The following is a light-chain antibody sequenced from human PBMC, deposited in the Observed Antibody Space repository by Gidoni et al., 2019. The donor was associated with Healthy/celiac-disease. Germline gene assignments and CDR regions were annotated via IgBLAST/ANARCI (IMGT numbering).Light chain of an antibody. J-gene: IGKJ1*01. CDR1: QRLLHRDGKTN. V-gene: IGKV2D-29*01. CDR3: MQCIQLPQT. Sequence: DMVMTQTPLSRHVTPGQPASISCKSRQRLLHRDGKTNLYWYLQKPGQPPQLLIYEVSNRFSGVPDRFSGSGSGTDFTLKISRVESEDFGVYYCMQCIQLPQTFGQGTKVEIK. CDR2: EVS.